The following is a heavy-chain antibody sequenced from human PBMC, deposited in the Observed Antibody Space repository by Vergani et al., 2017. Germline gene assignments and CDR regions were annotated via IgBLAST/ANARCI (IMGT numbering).Heavy chain of an antibody. J-gene: IGHJ4*02. CDR1: GESIRSGSHY. D-gene: IGHD2-15*01. V-gene: IGHV4-61*02. Sequence: QVRLEESGPGLVKPSETLSLTCSVSGESIRSGSHYWSWIRQPAGKGPDWIGHIHTGGSTDLNPSFKSRVSISVDTSKSQFSLKLNSVTVADTAVYYCARSRPYCTSGSCPAIWGQGTLVTVSS. CDR2: IHTGGST. CDR3: ARSRPYCTSGSCPAI.